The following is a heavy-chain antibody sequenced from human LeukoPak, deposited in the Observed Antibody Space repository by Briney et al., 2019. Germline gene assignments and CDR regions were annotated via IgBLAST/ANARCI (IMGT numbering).Heavy chain of an antibody. V-gene: IGHV3-21*01. CDR2: IGSGSSYI. J-gene: IGHJ4*02. CDR1: GFTFSSYT. CDR3: ARARGSCAGGRCYSEY. D-gene: IGHD2-8*02. Sequence: GGSLRLSCAASGFTFSSYTMNWVRQAPGKGLEWVSSIGSGSSYIYYADSVKGRFSISRDNAKNSLYLQLSSLRVEDTAVYYCARARGSCAGGRCYSEYWGQGTLATVSS.